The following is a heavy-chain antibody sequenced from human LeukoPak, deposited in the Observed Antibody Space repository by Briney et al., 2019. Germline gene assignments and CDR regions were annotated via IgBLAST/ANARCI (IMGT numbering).Heavy chain of an antibody. CDR3: ARGSRMGIAVAGTWNY. CDR1: GYTFTSYA. V-gene: IGHV1-3*01. D-gene: IGHD6-19*01. Sequence: GASVKVSCKASGYTFTSYAMHWVRQAPGQRLEWMGWINAGNGNTKYSQKFQGRVTITRDTSASTAYMELSSLRSEDTAVYYCARGSRMGIAVAGTWNYWGQGTLVTVSS. CDR2: INAGNGNT. J-gene: IGHJ4*02.